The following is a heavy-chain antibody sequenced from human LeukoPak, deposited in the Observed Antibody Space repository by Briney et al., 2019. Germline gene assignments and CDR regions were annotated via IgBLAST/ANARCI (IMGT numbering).Heavy chain of an antibody. CDR2: IYYTET. CDR3: ATRKLGNDY. CDR1: GGSVSNYY. D-gene: IGHD7-27*01. J-gene: IGHJ4*02. V-gene: IGHV4-59*02. Sequence: SETLSLTCTVSGGSVSNYYWSWIRQSPGKGLEWIGYIYYTETSYNPSLKSRVAISADTSKNQFSLKLYSVTAADTAVYYCATRKLGNDYWGQGTLVTVSS.